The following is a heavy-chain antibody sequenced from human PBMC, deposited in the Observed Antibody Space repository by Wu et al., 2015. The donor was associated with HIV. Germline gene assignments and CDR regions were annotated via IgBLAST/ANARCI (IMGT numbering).Heavy chain of an antibody. V-gene: IGHV1-8*02. CDR3: ATNPDGTTGXTT. CDR2: MNPNSGNT. Sequence: QVQLVQSGAEVKKPGASVKVSCKASGYTFIGYYMHWVRQAPGQGLEWMGWMNPNSGNTGYAQKFQGRVTMTRNTSISTAYMELSSLRSEDTAVYYCATNPDGTTGXTTWGQGTLVHRLL. J-gene: IGHJ4*02. D-gene: IGHD4-17*01. CDR1: GYTFIGYY.